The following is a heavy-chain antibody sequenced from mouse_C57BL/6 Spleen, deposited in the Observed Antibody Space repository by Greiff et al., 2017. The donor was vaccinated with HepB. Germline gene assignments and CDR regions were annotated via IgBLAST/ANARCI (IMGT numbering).Heavy chain of an antibody. Sequence: EVQLQQSGAELVRPGASVKLSCTASGFNIKDYYMHWVKQRPEQGLEWIGRIDPEDGDTEYAPKFQGKATMTADTSSNTAYLQLSSLTSEDTAVYYCTFYYYGSAWFAYWGQGTLVTVSA. V-gene: IGHV14-1*01. CDR2: IDPEDGDT. D-gene: IGHD1-1*01. CDR3: TFYYYGSAWFAY. J-gene: IGHJ3*01. CDR1: GFNIKDYY.